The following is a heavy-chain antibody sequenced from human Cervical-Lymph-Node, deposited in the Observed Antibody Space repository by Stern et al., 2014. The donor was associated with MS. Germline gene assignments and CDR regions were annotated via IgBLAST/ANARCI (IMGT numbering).Heavy chain of an antibody. CDR2: IIPIFGTP. Sequence: VQLVESGAEVKKPGSSVKGSCKASGGTFSTQAINWVRQAPGQGLEWVGGIIPIFGTPNYAQKVQDRVTITADESTSTAYMDLNSLRSEDTAVYYCATPSTVTVGGMDVWGQGTTVTVSS. CDR1: GGTFSTQA. V-gene: IGHV1-69*01. J-gene: IGHJ6*02. D-gene: IGHD4-17*01. CDR3: ATPSTVTVGGMDV.